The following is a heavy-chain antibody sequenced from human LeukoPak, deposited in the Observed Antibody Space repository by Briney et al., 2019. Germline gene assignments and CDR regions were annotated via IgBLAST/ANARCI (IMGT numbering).Heavy chain of an antibody. CDR3: ARAPGWFYDSSGSGSPYYFDY. J-gene: IGHJ4*02. CDR1: GGTFSSYA. Sequence: SVKVSCKASGGTFSSYAISWVRQAPGQGLEWMGGIIPIFGTANYAQKFQGRVTITTDESTSTAYMERSSLRSEDTAVYYCARAPGWFYDSSGSGSPYYFDYWGQGTLVTVSS. V-gene: IGHV1-69*05. CDR2: IIPIFGTA. D-gene: IGHD3-22*01.